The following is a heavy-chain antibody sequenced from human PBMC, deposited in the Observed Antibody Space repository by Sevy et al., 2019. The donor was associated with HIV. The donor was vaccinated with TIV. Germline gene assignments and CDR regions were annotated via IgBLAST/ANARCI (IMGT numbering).Heavy chain of an antibody. D-gene: IGHD2-21*01. V-gene: IGHV3-48*03. CDR2: FTCSGSNI. CDR1: GFSFSSYE. Sequence: GGSLRLSCAASGFSFSSYEMNWVRQAPGKGLEWVSSFTCSGSNIYYSDSVKGRFTISRDNAKNSLYLQMNSLRAEDTALYYCTRDLPHSATIVPHFDYWGQGTLVTVSS. CDR3: TRDLPHSATIVPHFDY. J-gene: IGHJ4*02.